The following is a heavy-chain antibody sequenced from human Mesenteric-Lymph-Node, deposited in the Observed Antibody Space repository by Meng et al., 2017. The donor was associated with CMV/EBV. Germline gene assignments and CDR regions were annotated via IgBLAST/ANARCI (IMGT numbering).Heavy chain of an antibody. D-gene: IGHD5/OR15-5a*01. V-gene: IGHV3-49*04. CDR3: TRGVSTIMFDY. CDR2: IRSKAYGGTT. CDR1: GFTFSDYA. J-gene: IGHJ4*02. Sequence: GGSLRLSCTASGFTFSDYAMSWVRQAPGKGLEWVGFIRSKAYGGTTEYAASVKGKFTISRDDSKSTAYLQMNSLKTEDTAVYYCTRGVSTIMFDYWGQGTLVTVSS.